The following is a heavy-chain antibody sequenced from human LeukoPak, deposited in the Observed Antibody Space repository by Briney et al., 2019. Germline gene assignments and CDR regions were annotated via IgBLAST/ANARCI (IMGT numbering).Heavy chain of an antibody. V-gene: IGHV3-21*01. CDR2: ISSSGSDT. CDR3: TRVIVAVPGYFDYFDF. D-gene: IGHD6-19*01. J-gene: IGHJ4*02. CDR1: GFTFRNYR. Sequence: GGSLRLSCAASGFTFRNYRMNWVRQAPGKGLEWVSSISSSGSDTYYADSLEGRFTISRDNASNSLFLQMNSLRAEDTAVYYCTRVIVAVPGYFDYFDFWGQGVLVTVSS.